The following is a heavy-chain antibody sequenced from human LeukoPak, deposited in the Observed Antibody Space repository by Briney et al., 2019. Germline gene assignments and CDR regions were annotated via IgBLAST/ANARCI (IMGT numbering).Heavy chain of an antibody. CDR2: IKQDGTER. CDR1: GFTFSSYG. J-gene: IGHJ4*02. V-gene: IGHV3-7*01. D-gene: IGHD3-16*02. CDR3: ARVRSAFGGVIVRYYFDY. Sequence: SGGSLRLSCAASGFTFSSYGMHWVRQAPGKGLEWVANIKQDGTERYYVDSVKGRFTISRDNAKNSLYLQMSSLRVEDTAVYYCARVRSAFGGVIVRYYFDYWGQGTLVTVSS.